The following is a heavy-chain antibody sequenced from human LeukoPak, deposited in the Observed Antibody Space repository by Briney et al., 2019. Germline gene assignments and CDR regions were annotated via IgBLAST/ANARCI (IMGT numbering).Heavy chain of an antibody. CDR3: ARDRDREVGATNPNWFDP. CDR2: ISSSSSYI. CDR1: GFTFSSYS. D-gene: IGHD1-26*01. V-gene: IGHV3-21*01. Sequence: GGSLRLSCAASGFTFSSYSMNWVRQAPGKGLEWVSSISSSSSYIYYADSVKGRFTISRDNAKNSLYLQMNSLRAEDTAVYYCARDRDREVGATNPNWFDPWGQGTLVTVSS. J-gene: IGHJ5*02.